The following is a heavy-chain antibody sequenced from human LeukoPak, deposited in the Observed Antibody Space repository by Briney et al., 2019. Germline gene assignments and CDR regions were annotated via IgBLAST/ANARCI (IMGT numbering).Heavy chain of an antibody. D-gene: IGHD6-25*01. CDR3: ASGLELDY. Sequence: GGSLRLSCAASGFTFDDYTMHWVRQAPGKGLEWVSLISWDGGSTYYADSVKGRFTISRDNSKNSLYLQMNSLRAEDTAVYYCASGLELDYWGQGTLVTVSS. CDR1: GFTFDDYT. J-gene: IGHJ4*02. CDR2: ISWDGGST. V-gene: IGHV3-43*01.